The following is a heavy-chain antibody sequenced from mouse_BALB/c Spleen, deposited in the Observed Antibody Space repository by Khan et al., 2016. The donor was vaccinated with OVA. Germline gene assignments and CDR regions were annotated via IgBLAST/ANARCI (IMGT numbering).Heavy chain of an antibody. J-gene: IGHJ4*01. CDR1: GYTFTNFG. V-gene: IGHV9-1*02. D-gene: IGHD2-10*01. CDR2: INTYTGAP. CDR3: ARPPYFSYVMVY. Sequence: QIQLVQSGPELKKPGETVKISCKASGYTFTNFGMNWVKQAPGKGLKWMGWINTYTGAPTYADDFKGRFAFSLKTSASTAYLQINNLKNEDRATYFCARPPYFSYVMVYWGQGTSVTVSS.